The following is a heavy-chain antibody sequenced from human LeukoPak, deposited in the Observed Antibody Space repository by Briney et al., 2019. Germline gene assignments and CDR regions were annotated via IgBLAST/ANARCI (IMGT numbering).Heavy chain of an antibody. V-gene: IGHV1-18*01. CDR3: ARGPGGRSGYYPLEDYYYYYYMDV. CDR2: IRVYNGNT. CDR1: GYTFTSYG. Sequence: ASVKVSCKASGYTFTSYGINWVRQAPGQGLEWMGWIRVYNGNTIYAQKLQGRVTMTTDTSTSTAYMELRSLRSDDTAVYYCARGPGGRSGYYPLEDYYYYYYMDVRGKGTTVTVSS. J-gene: IGHJ6*03. D-gene: IGHD3-22*01.